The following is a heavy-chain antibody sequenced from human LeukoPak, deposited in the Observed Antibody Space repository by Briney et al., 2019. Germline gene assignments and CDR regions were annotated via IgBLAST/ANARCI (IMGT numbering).Heavy chain of an antibody. V-gene: IGHV4-59*01. CDR3: ARVGTTVVTTDFDY. J-gene: IGHJ4*02. CDR1: GGSISSYY. CDR2: IYYSGST. D-gene: IGHD4-23*01. Sequence: SETLSLTCTVSGGSISSYYGSWIREPPGKGLECSGYIYYSGSTNYNPSLQSRVTISVDTSKNQFSLKLSSVTAADTAVYYCARVGTTVVTTDFDYWGQGTLVTVSS.